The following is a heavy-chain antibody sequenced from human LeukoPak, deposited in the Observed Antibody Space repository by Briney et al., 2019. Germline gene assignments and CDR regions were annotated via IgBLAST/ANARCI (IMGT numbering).Heavy chain of an antibody. CDR2: IDWDDDK. Sequence: PGPTLVNPTQTLTLTCTFSGFSLSTSGMCVSWIRQPPGKALEWLARIDWDDDKYYSTYLKTRLTISKDTSKNQVVLTMTNVNPEDTATYYCARTAGGNSYFYYMDVWGKGTTVTVSS. CDR1: GFSLSTSGMC. CDR3: ARTAGGNSYFYYMDV. V-gene: IGHV2-70*11. D-gene: IGHD4-23*01. J-gene: IGHJ6*03.